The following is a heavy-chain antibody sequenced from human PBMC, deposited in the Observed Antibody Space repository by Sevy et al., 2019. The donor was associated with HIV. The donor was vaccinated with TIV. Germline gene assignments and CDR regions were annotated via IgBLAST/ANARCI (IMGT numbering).Heavy chain of an antibody. V-gene: IGHV3-33*01. CDR3: ARERVSMVRGVIITRGKYYYYYMDV. Sequence: GGSLRLSCAASGFTFSSYGMHWVRQAPGKGLEWVAVIWYDGSNKYYADSVKGRFTISRDNSKNTLYLQMNSLRAGDTAVYYCARERVSMVRGVIITRGKYYYYYMDVWGKGTTVTVSS. CDR2: IWYDGSNK. J-gene: IGHJ6*03. CDR1: GFTFSSYG. D-gene: IGHD3-10*01.